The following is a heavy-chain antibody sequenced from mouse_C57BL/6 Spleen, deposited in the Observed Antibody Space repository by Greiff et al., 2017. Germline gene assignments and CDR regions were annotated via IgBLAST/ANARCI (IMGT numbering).Heavy chain of an antibody. D-gene: IGHD1-1*01. Sequence: EVQRVESGGGLVKPGGSLKLSCAASGFTFSSYTMSWVRQTPEKRLEWVATISGGGGNTYYPDSVKGRFTISRDNAKNTLYLQMSSLRSEDTALYYCARHRITTVVAHFDYWGQGTTLTVSS. CDR1: GFTFSSYT. J-gene: IGHJ2*01. CDR3: ARHRITTVVAHFDY. V-gene: IGHV5-9*01. CDR2: ISGGGGNT.